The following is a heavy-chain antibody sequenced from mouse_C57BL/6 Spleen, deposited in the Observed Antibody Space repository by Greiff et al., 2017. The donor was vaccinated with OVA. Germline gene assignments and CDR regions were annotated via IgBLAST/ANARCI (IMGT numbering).Heavy chain of an antibody. Sequence: QVQLQQPGAELVRPGTSVKLSCKASGYTFTSYWMHWVKQRPGQGLEWIGVIDPSDSYTNYNQKFTGKATLTVDTSSSTAYMQLSSLTSEDSAVYYCARDGPYDGHYFDYWGQGTTLTVSS. J-gene: IGHJ2*01. D-gene: IGHD2-3*01. CDR3: ARDGPYDGHYFDY. CDR2: IDPSDSYT. V-gene: IGHV1-59*01. CDR1: GYTFTSYW.